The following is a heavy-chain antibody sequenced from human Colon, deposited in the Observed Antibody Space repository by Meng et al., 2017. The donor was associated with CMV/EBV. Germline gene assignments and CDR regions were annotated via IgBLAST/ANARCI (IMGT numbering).Heavy chain of an antibody. J-gene: IGHJ4*02. D-gene: IGHD2-2*01. Sequence: SGFDFSYYGMHWVRQPPGKGLQWVAFMNRDGGETYYADSVQGRFTLSRDNSKSTLYLQMDSLRDEDTAVYYCRQDCRSPSCRGTDNWGQGTLVTVSS. CDR3: RQDCRSPSCRGTDN. CDR1: GFDFSYYG. V-gene: IGHV3-30*02. CDR2: MNRDGGET.